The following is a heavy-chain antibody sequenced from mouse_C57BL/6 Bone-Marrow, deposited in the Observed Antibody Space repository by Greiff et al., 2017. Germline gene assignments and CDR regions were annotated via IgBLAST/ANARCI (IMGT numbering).Heavy chain of an antibody. CDR2: IYPRSGNT. Sequence: VQLQQSGAELARPGASVKLSCKASGYTFTSYGISWVKQRTGQGLEWIGEIYPRSGNTYYNEKFKCKATLTADKSSSTAYMELRSLTSGDSAVYFCARGENGGNLMDYWGQGTSVTVSS. CDR3: ARGENGGNLMDY. J-gene: IGHJ4*01. CDR1: GYTFTSYG. D-gene: IGHD2-1*01. V-gene: IGHV1-81*01.